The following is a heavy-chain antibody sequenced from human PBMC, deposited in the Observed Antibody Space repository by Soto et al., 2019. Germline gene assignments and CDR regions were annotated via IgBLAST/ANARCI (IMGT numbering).Heavy chain of an antibody. CDR3: ARTRSFTLGFYYDGMDV. Sequence: GESLKISCQVSGYSFASYWIGGVRQMPGKDLEWMGIIYPGDSDTRYSPSFQGQVTISADKSLRTAYLRWTSLKASDTALYYCARTRSFTLGFYYDGMDVWGQGTTVTVSS. V-gene: IGHV5-51*01. D-gene: IGHD6-6*01. J-gene: IGHJ6*02. CDR2: IYPGDSDT. CDR1: GYSFASYW.